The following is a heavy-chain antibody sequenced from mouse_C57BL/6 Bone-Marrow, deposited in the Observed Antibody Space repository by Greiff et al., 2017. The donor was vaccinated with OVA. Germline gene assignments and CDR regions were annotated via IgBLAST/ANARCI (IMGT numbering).Heavy chain of an antibody. CDR1: GYTFTSYW. V-gene: IGHV1-69*01. Sequence: QVQLQQPGAELVMPGASVKLSCKASGYTFTSYWMHWVRQRPGQGLEWIGEIDPSDSYTNYTQKFKGQSTLTVDKSSSTAYMQLSSLTSEDSAVYYCAHITAVVVHWYFDVWGTGTTVTVSA. CDR3: AHITAVVVHWYFDV. CDR2: IDPSDSYT. J-gene: IGHJ1*03. D-gene: IGHD1-1*01.